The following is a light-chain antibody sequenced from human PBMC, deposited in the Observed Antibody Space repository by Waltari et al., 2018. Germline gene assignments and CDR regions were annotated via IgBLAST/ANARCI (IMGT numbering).Light chain of an antibody. J-gene: IGKJ2*01. CDR1: QGIYTY. CDR2: STS. CDR3: LQHSGYPHT. Sequence: DIQMTQSPSAMSASIGDRVTITCRASQGIYTYLAWFQQKPGKVPERLIYSTSTLQSGVSSRFSGSGSGTEFSLTISSLQPEDSATYYCLQHSGYPHTFGQGTKLEI. V-gene: IGKV1-17*03.